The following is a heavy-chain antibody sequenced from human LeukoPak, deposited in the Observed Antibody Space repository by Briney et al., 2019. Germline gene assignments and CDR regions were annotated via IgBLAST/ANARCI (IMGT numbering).Heavy chain of an antibody. V-gene: IGHV4-59*08. D-gene: IGHD6-13*01. CDR1: GGSISSYY. Sequence: SETLSLTCTVSGGSISSYYWSWIRQPPGKGLEWIGYIYYSGSTNYNPSLKSRVTISVDTSKNQFSLKLSSVTAADTAVYYCARGPAAGFFDYWGQGTLVTVSS. J-gene: IGHJ4*02. CDR3: ARGPAAGFFDY. CDR2: IYYSGST.